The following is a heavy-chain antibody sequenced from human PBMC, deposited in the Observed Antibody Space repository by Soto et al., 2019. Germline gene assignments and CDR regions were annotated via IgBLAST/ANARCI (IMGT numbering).Heavy chain of an antibody. J-gene: IGHJ4*02. CDR2: IFHDGTA. CDR1: GVSLTSGNW. D-gene: IGHD3-10*01. CDR3: ARLVYDTRLNYMYFDF. V-gene: IGHV4-4*02. Sequence: SETLSLTCAVSGVSLTSGNWWTWVRQSPQRGLEYIGEIFHDGTANYYPSFERRVAMSVDTSRNQFSLKLTSGTAADTAVYFCARLVYDTRLNYMYFDFWGPGTLVTVPQ.